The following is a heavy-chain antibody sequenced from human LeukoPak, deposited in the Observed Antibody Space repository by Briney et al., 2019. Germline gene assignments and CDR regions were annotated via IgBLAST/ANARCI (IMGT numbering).Heavy chain of an antibody. V-gene: IGHV3-21*01. D-gene: IGHD3-22*01. CDR2: ISSSSSYI. J-gene: IGHJ1*01. CDR3: AREADSSGYLDFQH. CDR1: GCTFISYS. Sequence: GGSLRLSCAASGCTFISYSMNWVRKAPGKGLEWVSSISSSSSYIYYADSVKGRFTISRDNAKNSLYLQMSSLRAEDTAVYYCAREADSSGYLDFQHWGQGTLVTVSS.